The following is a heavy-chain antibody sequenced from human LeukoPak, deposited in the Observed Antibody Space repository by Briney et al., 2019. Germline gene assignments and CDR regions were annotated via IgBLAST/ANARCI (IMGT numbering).Heavy chain of an antibody. J-gene: IGHJ4*02. CDR3: ASDRNSNNWFYY. CDR2: ISGSGGST. Sequence: GGSLRLSCAASGFTFSSYWMHWVRQAPGKGLEWVSTISGSGGSTDYADSVKGRFTISRDNSKNTLYLQMNTLRAEDTAVYFCASDRNSNNWFYYWGQGTLVTVSS. CDR1: GFTFSSYW. V-gene: IGHV3-23*01. D-gene: IGHD2/OR15-2a*01.